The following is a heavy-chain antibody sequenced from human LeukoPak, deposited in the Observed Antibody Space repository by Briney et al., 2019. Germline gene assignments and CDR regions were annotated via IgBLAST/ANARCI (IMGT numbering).Heavy chain of an antibody. CDR1: GGSFSGYY. D-gene: IGHD6-19*01. V-gene: IGHV4-34*01. CDR3: ARGSPSYSSGWYKYYFDY. J-gene: IGHJ4*02. Sequence: SETLSLTCAVYGGSFSGYYWSWIRQPPGKGLGWIGEINHSGSTNYNPSLKSRVTISVDTSKNQFSLKLSSVTAADTAVYYCARGSPSYSSGWYKYYFDYWGQGTLVTVSS. CDR2: INHSGST.